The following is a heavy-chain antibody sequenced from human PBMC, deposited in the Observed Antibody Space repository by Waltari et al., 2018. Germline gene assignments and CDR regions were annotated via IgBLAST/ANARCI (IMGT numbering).Heavy chain of an antibody. J-gene: IGHJ3*02. Sequence: EVQLVESGGGLVKPGGSLRLSCAASGFTLSTYSMNWVRKAPGKGLEGVSSIRSGSKIYNVASVKGRLTITRDNAKNSLYLKMNSLRAEETAVDYCGRDVYGDYVGGGGGAFDIWGQGTMVTVSS. CDR1: GFTLSTYS. CDR3: GRDVYGDYVGGGGGAFDI. V-gene: IGHV3-21*01. D-gene: IGHD4-17*01. CDR2: IRSGSKI.